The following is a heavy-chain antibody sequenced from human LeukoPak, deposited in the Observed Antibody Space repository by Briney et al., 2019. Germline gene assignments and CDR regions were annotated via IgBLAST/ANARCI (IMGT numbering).Heavy chain of an antibody. Sequence: SETLSLTCTVSGYSISSGYYWGWIRQPPGKGLEWIGSIYHSGSTYYNPSLKSRVTISVDTSKNQFSLKLSSVTAADTAVYYCARAYCGGDCYSPFDYWGQGTLVTVSS. CDR3: ARAYCGGDCYSPFDY. V-gene: IGHV4-38-2*02. J-gene: IGHJ4*02. CDR1: GYSISSGYY. D-gene: IGHD2-21*02. CDR2: IYHSGST.